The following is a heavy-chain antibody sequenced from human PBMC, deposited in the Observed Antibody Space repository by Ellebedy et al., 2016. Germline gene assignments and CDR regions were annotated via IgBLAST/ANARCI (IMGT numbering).Heavy chain of an antibody. CDR3: AAPTEGNSSWYPLYYYYGMDV. CDR1: GFTFTSSA. V-gene: IGHV1-58*02. D-gene: IGHD6-13*01. J-gene: IGHJ6*02. Sequence: SVKVSXXASGFTFTSSAMQWVRQARGQRLEWIGWIVVGSGNTNYAQKFQERVTITRDMSTSTAYMELSSLRSEDTAVYYCAAPTEGNSSWYPLYYYYGMDVWGQGTTVTVSS. CDR2: IVVGSGNT.